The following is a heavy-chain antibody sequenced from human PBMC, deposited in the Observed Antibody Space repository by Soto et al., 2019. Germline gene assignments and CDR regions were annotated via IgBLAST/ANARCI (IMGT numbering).Heavy chain of an antibody. CDR2: INADYGNT. J-gene: IGHJ6*02. Sequence: QAQLVQSGAEVKKPGASVKVSCKASGYTFYSHSISWVRQAPGQGLEWMGRINADYGNTQYAQKFRRRVTMTTDTSTTTVYMELTNQRSDDTAVYYCARCIQGDYYYGMDVWGQGTTVTVSS. CDR3: ARCIQGDYYYGMDV. D-gene: IGHD5-18*01. V-gene: IGHV1-18*01. CDR1: GYTFYSHS.